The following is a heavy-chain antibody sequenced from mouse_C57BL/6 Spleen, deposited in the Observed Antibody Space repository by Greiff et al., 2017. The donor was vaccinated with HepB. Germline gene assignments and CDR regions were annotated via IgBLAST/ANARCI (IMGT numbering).Heavy chain of an antibody. V-gene: IGHV5-6*01. CDR3: ARRGYDYDGFDY. CDR2: ISSGGSYN. J-gene: IGHJ2*01. D-gene: IGHD2-4*01. CDR1: GFTFSSYG. Sequence: EVQLVESGGDLVKPGGSLKLSCAASGFTFSSYGMSWVRQTPDKRLEWVATISSGGSYNYYPDSVKGRFTISRDNAKNTLYLQMSSLKSEDTAMYYCARRGYDYDGFDYGGQGTTLTVSS.